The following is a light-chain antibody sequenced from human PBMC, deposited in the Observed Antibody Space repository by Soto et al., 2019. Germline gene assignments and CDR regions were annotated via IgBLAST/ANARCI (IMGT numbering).Light chain of an antibody. V-gene: IGKV1-13*02. CDR2: DVS. Sequence: AIQLTQSPSSLSASVGDRVTITCRASQDISSDLAWYQQKPGQPPKLLIFDVSSWQSGVPSRFSGSGSGTDFPLTSSLQPHEVVANYCWQQINTYPITFGQGTRLEIK. J-gene: IGKJ5*01. CDR3: QQINTYPIT. CDR1: QDISSD.